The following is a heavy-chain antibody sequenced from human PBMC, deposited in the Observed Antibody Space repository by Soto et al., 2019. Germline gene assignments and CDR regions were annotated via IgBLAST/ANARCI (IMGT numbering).Heavy chain of an antibody. CDR3: VRDRDFWGATYDAFDI. CDR2: INPSGGST. D-gene: IGHD3-3*01. J-gene: IGHJ3*02. Sequence: QVQLVQSGAEVKKPGASVKVSCKASGYTFTSYYMHWVRQARGQGLEWMGIINPSGGSTSYAQKFQGRVTMTRDTSTSTVYMELSSLRSEDTAVYYCVRDRDFWGATYDAFDIWGQGTMVTVSS. V-gene: IGHV1-46*01. CDR1: GYTFTSYY.